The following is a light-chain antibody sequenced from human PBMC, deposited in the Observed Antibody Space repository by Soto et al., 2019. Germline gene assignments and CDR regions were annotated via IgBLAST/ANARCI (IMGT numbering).Light chain of an antibody. J-gene: IGLJ7*01. Sequence: QSLLTQPPSASGTPGQRVTISCSGSSSNIGSNYVYWYQQLPGTAPKLLIYRNNQRPSGVPDRFSGSKSGTSASLAISGLRSEDEADYYCAAWDDSLSGWAFGGGTQLTVL. CDR3: AAWDDSLSGWA. CDR2: RNN. CDR1: SSNIGSNY. V-gene: IGLV1-47*01.